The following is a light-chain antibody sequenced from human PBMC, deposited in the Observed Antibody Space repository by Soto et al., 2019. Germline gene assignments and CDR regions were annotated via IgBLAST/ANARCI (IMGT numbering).Light chain of an antibody. V-gene: IGLV2-14*01. J-gene: IGLJ1*01. CDR1: RSDVGAYNY. CDR3: SSFTSRFTFV. CDR2: EVT. Sequence: QSSLTQPASFSGSPGQSIAISCTGTRSDVGAYNYVSWYQQHPGKAPKLMISEVTNRPSGVSDRFSGSKSGNTASLTISGLQAEDEADYYCSSFTSRFTFVYGTGTKVNVL.